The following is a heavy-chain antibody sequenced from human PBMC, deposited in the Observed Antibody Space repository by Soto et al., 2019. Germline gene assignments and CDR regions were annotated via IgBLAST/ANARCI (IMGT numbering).Heavy chain of an antibody. J-gene: IGHJ4*02. Sequence: SATLSLTCTVSGGSISSYYWSWIRQPPGKGQEWIGYIYFSGGTNYNPSLKSRVTISVDTSKNQFSLKLSSVTAADTAVYYCARESRSGYGSIWDYWGQGTLVTVSS. CDR1: GGSISSYY. D-gene: IGHD6-13*01. CDR3: ARESRSGYGSIWDY. V-gene: IGHV4-59*12. CDR2: IYFSGGT.